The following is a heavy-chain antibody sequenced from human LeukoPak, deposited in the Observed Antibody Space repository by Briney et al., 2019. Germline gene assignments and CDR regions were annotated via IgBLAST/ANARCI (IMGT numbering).Heavy chain of an antibody. CDR1: GFTFSSYW. CDR3: AKGSLGYYYYYYMDV. V-gene: IGHV3-7*01. Sequence: GGSLRLSCAASGFTFSSYWMSWVRQAPGKGLEWVANIKQDGSEKYYADSVKGRFTISRDNSKNTLYLQMNSLRAEDTAVYYCAKGSLGYYYYYYMDVWGKGTTVTISS. CDR2: IKQDGSEK. J-gene: IGHJ6*03. D-gene: IGHD3-10*01.